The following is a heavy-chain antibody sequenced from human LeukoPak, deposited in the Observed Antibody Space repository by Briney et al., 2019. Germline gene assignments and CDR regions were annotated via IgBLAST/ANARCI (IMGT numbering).Heavy chain of an antibody. D-gene: IGHD6-13*01. CDR1: GGSISNYY. Sequence: SETLSLTCTVSGGSISNYYWSWIRQPPGKGLEWIGHIYYSGSSNYNPSLKSRVTISVDTSKNQFSLKLRSVTAADTAVYYCARPTAGGYFDYWGQGTLVTVSS. V-gene: IGHV4-59*01. J-gene: IGHJ4*02. CDR2: IYYSGSS. CDR3: ARPTAGGYFDY.